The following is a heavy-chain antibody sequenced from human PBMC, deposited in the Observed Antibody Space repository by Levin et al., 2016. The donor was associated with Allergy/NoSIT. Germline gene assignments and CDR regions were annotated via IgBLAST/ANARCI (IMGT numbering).Heavy chain of an antibody. D-gene: IGHD1-1*01. Sequence: GGSLRLSCAASRFIFSTYWMSWVRLAPGKGLEWVGRIKSKTDGGTTDYAAPVKGRFTISRDDSNSIASLQMNSLKTEDTAVYYCTRVRWPTEAHYYYMDVWGEGTMVIVSS. CDR3: TRVRWPTEAHYYYMDV. CDR2: IKSKTDGGTT. CDR1: RFIFSTYW. J-gene: IGHJ6*03. V-gene: IGHV3-15*01.